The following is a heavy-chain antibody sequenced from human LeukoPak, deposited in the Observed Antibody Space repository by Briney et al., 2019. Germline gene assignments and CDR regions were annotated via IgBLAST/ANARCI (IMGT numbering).Heavy chain of an antibody. D-gene: IGHD3-16*01. V-gene: IGHV4-38-2*02. CDR2: IYHSGST. CDR1: GYSISSGYY. CDR3: AREHYVWGSFNWFDP. J-gene: IGHJ5*02. Sequence: SETLSLTCTVSGYSISSGYYWGWIRQPPGKGLEWIGSIYHSGSTYYNPSLKSRVTISVDTSKNQFSLKLSSVTAADTAVYYCAREHYVWGSFNWFDPWGQGTLVTVSS.